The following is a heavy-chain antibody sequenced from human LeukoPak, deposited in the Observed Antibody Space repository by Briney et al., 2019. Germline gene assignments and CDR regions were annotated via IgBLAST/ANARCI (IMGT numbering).Heavy chain of an antibody. CDR3: ARGDIAAGGAPFDY. CDR1: GESFSGYY. V-gene: IGHV4-34*01. CDR2: INHSGST. Sequence: SETLSLTCAVYGESFSGYYWSWIRQPPGRGLEWIGEINHSGSTSYSASLKSRVTISVDASKNQFSLKLSSVTAADTAVYYCARGDIAAGGAPFDYWGQGTLVTVSS. J-gene: IGHJ4*02. D-gene: IGHD6-13*01.